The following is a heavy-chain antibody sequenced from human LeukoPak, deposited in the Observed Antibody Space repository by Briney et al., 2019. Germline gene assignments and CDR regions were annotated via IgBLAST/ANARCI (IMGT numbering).Heavy chain of an antibody. V-gene: IGHV1-8*01. CDR1: GYTFTSYD. CDR3: ARGGSVFRTIFGVVPLRNGFDP. D-gene: IGHD3-3*01. Sequence: ASVKVSCKASGYTFTSYDINWVRQATGQGLEWMGWMNPNSGNTGYAQKFQGRVTMTRNTSISTAYMELSSLRSEDTAVYYCARGGSVFRTIFGVVPLRNGFDPWGQGTLVTVSS. J-gene: IGHJ5*02. CDR2: MNPNSGNT.